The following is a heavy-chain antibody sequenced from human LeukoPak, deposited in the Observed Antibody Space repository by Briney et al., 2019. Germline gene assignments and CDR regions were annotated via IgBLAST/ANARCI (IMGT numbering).Heavy chain of an antibody. D-gene: IGHD6-19*01. V-gene: IGHV4-61*02. CDR3: ARERGVGAVAGGWFDP. Sequence: SQTLSLTCTVSGGSISSGSDYWSWIRQPAGKGLEWIGRIYTSGSTNYNPSLKSRVTISVDTSKNQFSLKLSSVTAADTAVYYCARERGVGAVAGGWFDPWGQGTLVTVSS. CDR1: GGSISSGSDY. J-gene: IGHJ5*02. CDR2: IYTSGST.